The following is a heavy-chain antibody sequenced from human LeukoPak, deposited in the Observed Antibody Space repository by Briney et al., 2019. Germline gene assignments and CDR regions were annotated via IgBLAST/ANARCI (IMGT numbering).Heavy chain of an antibody. D-gene: IGHD1-26*01. J-gene: IGHJ4*02. CDR2: ISAYNGNT. CDR1: GYTFTSYG. Sequence: ASVKVSCKASGYTFTSYGISWVRQAPGQGLEWMGWISAYNGNTNYAQKLQGRVTMTTDTSTSTAYMELRSLRSDDTAVYYCVRERWEAAQLVLDYWGQGTLVTVSS. CDR3: VRERWEAAQLVLDY. V-gene: IGHV1-18*01.